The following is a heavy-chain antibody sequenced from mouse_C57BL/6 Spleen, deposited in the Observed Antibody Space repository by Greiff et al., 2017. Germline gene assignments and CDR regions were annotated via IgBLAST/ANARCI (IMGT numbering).Heavy chain of an antibody. J-gene: IGHJ2*01. D-gene: IGHD2-2*01. CDR1: GYPFPNYW. Sequence: VQLQQPGAELVRPGTSVKMSCKASGYPFPNYWIGWAKQRPGHGLEWIGDIYPGGGYTNYNEKFKGKATLTADKSSSTAYMQFSSLRSEDSAIYDCARGGGYGYGDPPGFDYWGQGTTLTVST. CDR2: IYPGGGYT. V-gene: IGHV1-63*01. CDR3: ARGGGYGYGDPPGFDY.